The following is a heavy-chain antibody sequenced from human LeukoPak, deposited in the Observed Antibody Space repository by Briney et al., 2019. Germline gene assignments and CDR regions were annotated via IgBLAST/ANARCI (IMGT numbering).Heavy chain of an antibody. CDR1: RFTFSDSY. D-gene: IGHD7-27*01. V-gene: IGHV4-4*07. CDR3: ARGGGLGNVDY. CDR2: ISTSGST. J-gene: IGHJ4*02. Sequence: GSLRLSCAASRFTFSDSYMTWIRQPAGTGLEWIGRISTSGSTDYHPSLKSRVTISVDMSTHPLTMTLSSVTAAAPAVYFCARGGGLGNVDYWGQGTLVTVSS.